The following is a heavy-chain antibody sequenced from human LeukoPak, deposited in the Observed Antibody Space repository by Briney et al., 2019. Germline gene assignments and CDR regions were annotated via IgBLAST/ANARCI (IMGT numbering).Heavy chain of an antibody. CDR1: GGSFSGYY. Sequence: SETLSLTCAVYGGSFSGYYWSWIRQPPGKGLEWIGEINHSGSTNYNPSLKSRVTISVDTSKNQFSLKLSSATAADTAVYYCARGSSSWYPQAWTNWGQGTLVTVSS. V-gene: IGHV4-34*01. CDR2: INHSGST. D-gene: IGHD6-13*01. CDR3: ARGSSSWYPQAWTN. J-gene: IGHJ4*02.